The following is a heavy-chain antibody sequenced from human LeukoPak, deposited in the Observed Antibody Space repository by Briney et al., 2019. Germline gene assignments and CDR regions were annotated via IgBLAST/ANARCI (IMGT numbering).Heavy chain of an antibody. CDR2: TYYRSKWYY. V-gene: IGHV6-1*01. D-gene: IGHD3-10*01. J-gene: IGHJ5*02. CDR1: GDSVSSKSAG. Sequence: SQTLSLTCAISGDSVSSKSAGWNWIRLSPSRGLEWLGRTYYRSKWYYDYGVSVKSRITIIPDTSKNQFSLQLNSVTPEDTAVYYCVGGSLVRGVTHWFDPWGQGTLVTVSS. CDR3: VGGSLVRGVTHWFDP.